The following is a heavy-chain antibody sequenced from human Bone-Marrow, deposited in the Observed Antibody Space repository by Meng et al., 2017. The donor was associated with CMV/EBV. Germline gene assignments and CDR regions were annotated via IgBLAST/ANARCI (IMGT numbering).Heavy chain of an antibody. CDR3: GRGVYLPCWFDY. D-gene: IGHD2-8*01. CDR2: INHSGST. J-gene: IGHJ4*02. Sequence: GSLRLSCAVYGGSFSGYYWSWIRQPPGKGLEWIGEINHSGSTNYNPSLKGRVTISVDTSKNQFSLKLSSVTAADTAVNYGGRGVYLPCWFDYWGQGTLVTVSS. CDR1: GGSFSGYY. V-gene: IGHV4-34*01.